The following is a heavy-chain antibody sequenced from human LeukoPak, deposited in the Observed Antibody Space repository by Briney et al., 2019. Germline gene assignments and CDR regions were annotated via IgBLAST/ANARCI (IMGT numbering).Heavy chain of an antibody. J-gene: IGHJ4*02. CDR3: AKGGDGYNYGSYFDY. CDR2: IRYDGNNA. V-gene: IGHV3-30*02. Sequence: QTGGSLRLSCAASGFTVSSNYMSWVRQAPGKGLEWVAFIRYDGNNAFYVDSVKGRFTISRDNSKNTLYLQMNSLRAEDTAVYYCAKGGDGYNYGSYFDYWGQGTLVTVSS. CDR1: GFTVSSNY. D-gene: IGHD5-24*01.